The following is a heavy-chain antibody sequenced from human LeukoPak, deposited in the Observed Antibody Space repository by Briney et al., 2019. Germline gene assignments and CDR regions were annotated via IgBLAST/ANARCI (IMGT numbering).Heavy chain of an antibody. D-gene: IGHD2-8*01. CDR1: GGSISSGDYY. Sequence: SETLSLTCTVSGGSISSGDYYWSWIRQPPGKGLEWIGYIYYSGSTYYNPSLKSRVTISVDTSKNQFSLKLSSVTAADTAVYYCARRDIVLRVVDYWGQGTLVTVSS. J-gene: IGHJ4*02. CDR2: IYYSGST. CDR3: ARRDIVLRVVDY. V-gene: IGHV4-30-4*08.